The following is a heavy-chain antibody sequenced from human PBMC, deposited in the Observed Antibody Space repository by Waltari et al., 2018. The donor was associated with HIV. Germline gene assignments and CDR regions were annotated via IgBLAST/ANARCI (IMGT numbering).Heavy chain of an antibody. CDR1: GFSFSDYY. Sequence: QVQLVESGGGLVKPGGSLRLTCAASGFSFSDYYMSWIRQAPGAGLEWISYISSIGSTTHYASSVKGRFTISRDNAKDALYLEMNTLRAEDTAVYFCARLVATVFDFWGQGALVTVSS. D-gene: IGHD5-12*01. CDR2: ISSIGSTT. J-gene: IGHJ4*02. V-gene: IGHV3-11*01. CDR3: ARLVATVFDF.